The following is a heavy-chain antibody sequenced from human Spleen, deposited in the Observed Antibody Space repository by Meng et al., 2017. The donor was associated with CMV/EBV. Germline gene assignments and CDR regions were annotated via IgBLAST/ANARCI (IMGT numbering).Heavy chain of an antibody. D-gene: IGHD3-10*01. V-gene: IGHV4-31*03. Sequence: TCTVSGGSISSGAYYWTWIRQHPGKGLEWIGYIYYSGSTSYNPSLKSRVSISIDTSKNQFSLTLSPATAADTAVYYCARDGLAGEYDHWGQGTLVTVSS. CDR3: ARDGLAGEYDH. CDR2: IYYSGST. J-gene: IGHJ4*02. CDR1: GGSISSGAYY.